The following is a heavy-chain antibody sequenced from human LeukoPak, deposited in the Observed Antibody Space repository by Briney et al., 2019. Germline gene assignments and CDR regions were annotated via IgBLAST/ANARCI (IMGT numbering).Heavy chain of an antibody. V-gene: IGHV5-51*01. CDR3: ARQYYYDSSAYTGFDY. D-gene: IGHD3-22*01. CDR2: IYPGNSDT. Sequence: GESLKISCKGSGYSFTSYWIGWVRQMPGKGLEWMGIIYPGNSDTRYSPSFQGQVTISADKSISTAYLQWSSLKASDTAMYYCARQYYYDSSAYTGFDYWGQGTLVTVSS. J-gene: IGHJ4*02. CDR1: GYSFTSYW.